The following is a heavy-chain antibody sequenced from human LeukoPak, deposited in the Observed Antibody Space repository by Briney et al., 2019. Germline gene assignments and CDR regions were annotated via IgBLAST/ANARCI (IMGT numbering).Heavy chain of an antibody. V-gene: IGHV1-46*01. D-gene: IGHD1-1*01. CDR2: INPSGGSR. CDR1: GFTFSSYA. J-gene: IGHJ4*02. Sequence: PGGSLRLSCAASGFTFSSYAMSGVREAPGQGLGWRGIINPSGGSRSYAQKFRGRVTMTRNTSTSTVYMELSSLRSEDTAVDYCARDRSDLERDRDFDYWGQGTLVTVSS. CDR3: ARDRSDLERDRDFDY.